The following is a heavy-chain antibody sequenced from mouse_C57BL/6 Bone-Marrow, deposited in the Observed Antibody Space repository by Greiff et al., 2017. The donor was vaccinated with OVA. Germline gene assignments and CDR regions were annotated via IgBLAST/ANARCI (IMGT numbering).Heavy chain of an antibody. CDR1: GYTFTSYW. D-gene: IGHD1-1*01. V-gene: IGHV1-72*01. Sequence: QVQLQQPGAELVKPGASVTLSCKASGYTFTSYWMHWVKQRPGRGLEWIGRIDPNSGGTKYTEKFKSKATLTVDKPSSTAYMLLSSLTSEDSAVYYCARRGYGSSFAMDYWGQGTSVTVSS. J-gene: IGHJ4*01. CDR2: IDPNSGGT. CDR3: ARRGYGSSFAMDY.